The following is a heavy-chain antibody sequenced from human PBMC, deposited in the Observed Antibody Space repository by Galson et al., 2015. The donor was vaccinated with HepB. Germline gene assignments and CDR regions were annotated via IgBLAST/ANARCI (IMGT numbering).Heavy chain of an antibody. CDR2: ISGSGVAT. CDR1: TFIFSTYS. J-gene: IGHJ4*02. D-gene: IGHD3-3*01. V-gene: IGHV3-23*01. Sequence: SLRLSCAASTFIFSTYSMSWVRQAPGKGLEWVSVISGSGVATYYADSVRGRFTISRDNSKNTLYLVMNSLRAEDTAIYYCAKDREAFWSGNHFDYWGQGTLVTVSS. CDR3: AKDREAFWSGNHFDY.